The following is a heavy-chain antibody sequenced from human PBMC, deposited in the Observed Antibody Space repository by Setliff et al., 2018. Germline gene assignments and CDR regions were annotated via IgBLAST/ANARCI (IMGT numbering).Heavy chain of an antibody. J-gene: IGHJ6*03. V-gene: IGHV1-69*10. CDR1: GDPFNAYG. D-gene: IGHD4-17*01. CDR2: TIPVLGMT. CDR3: ARGPSPTVTPSRLIYFYHMDV. Sequence: ASVKVSCKASGDPFNAYGVSWVRQAPGQGLEWMGATIPVLGMTDYAQKFQGRLTITADQSTTTVYMELSSLRFDDTALYYCARGPSPTVTPSRLIYFYHMDVWGTGTTVTVSS.